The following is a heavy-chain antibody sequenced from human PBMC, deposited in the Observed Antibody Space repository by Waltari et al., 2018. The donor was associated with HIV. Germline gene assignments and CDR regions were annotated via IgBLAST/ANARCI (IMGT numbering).Heavy chain of an antibody. V-gene: IGHV4-61*02. J-gene: IGHJ5*02. CDR3: ARGIAGTSFAP. CDR2: IYTSGST. Sequence: QVQLQESGPGLVKPSQTLSLTCPVPGGSISRGRYYWSWFRQPAGKGLEGIGRIYTSGSTNYNPSLKSRVTISVDTSKNQFSLKLSSVTAADTAVYYCARGIAGTSFAPWGQGTLVTVSS. D-gene: IGHD1-7*01. CDR1: GGSISRGRYY.